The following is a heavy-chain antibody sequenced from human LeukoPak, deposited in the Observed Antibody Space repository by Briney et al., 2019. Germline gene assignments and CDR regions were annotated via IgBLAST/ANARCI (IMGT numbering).Heavy chain of an antibody. CDR2: ISSSSSYI. D-gene: IGHD6-13*01. CDR3: ARGSSSWYYWFDP. Sequence: EPGGSLRLSCAASGFTFSSYSMNWVRQAPGKGLEWVSSISSSSSYIYYADSVKGRFTISRDNAKNSLYLQMNSLRAEDTAVYYCARGSSSWYYWFDPWGQGTLVTVSS. V-gene: IGHV3-21*01. CDR1: GFTFSSYS. J-gene: IGHJ5*02.